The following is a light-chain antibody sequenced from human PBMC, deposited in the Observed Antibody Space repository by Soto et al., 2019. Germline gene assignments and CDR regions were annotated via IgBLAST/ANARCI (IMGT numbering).Light chain of an antibody. J-gene: IGLJ2*01. CDR1: SSDIGAYNF. CDR2: DVN. CDR3: TSWTTSTTMI. V-gene: IGLV2-14*03. Sequence: QLVLTQPASVSGSPGQSITISCTGTSSDIGAYNFVSWYQQRPGKAPKLMLYDVNIRPSGVSNRFSGSKSGNTASLTISGLQAEDEADYYCTSWTTSTTMIFGGGTKLTVL.